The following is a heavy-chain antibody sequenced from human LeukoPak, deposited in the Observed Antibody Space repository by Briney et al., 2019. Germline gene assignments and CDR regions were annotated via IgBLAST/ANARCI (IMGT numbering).Heavy chain of an antibody. J-gene: IGHJ4*02. CDR2: ISGSGGNT. D-gene: IGHD6-13*01. CDR3: AKDYSSNWLQFDY. Sequence: GGSLRLSCAASGLTFSSYAMSWVRQVPGKGLEWVSGISGSGGNTYYADSAKGRFTISRDNSKNTLYLQMNTLRAEDTAVYYCAKDYSSNWLQFDYWGQGTLVTVSS. CDR1: GLTFSSYA. V-gene: IGHV3-23*01.